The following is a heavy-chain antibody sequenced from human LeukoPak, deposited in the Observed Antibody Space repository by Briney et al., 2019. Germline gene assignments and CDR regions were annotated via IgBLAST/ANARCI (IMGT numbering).Heavy chain of an antibody. CDR2: ISAYNGNT. V-gene: IGHV1-18*01. CDR1: GYTFTSYG. J-gene: IGHJ3*02. Sequence: ASVKVSCKASGYTFTSYGISWVRQAPGQGLEWMGWISAYNGNTNYAQKLQGRVTMTTDTSTSTAYMELRSLRSDDTAVYYCARDYYDSTTWGAFDIWGQGTMVTVSS. CDR3: ARDYYDSTTWGAFDI. D-gene: IGHD3-22*01.